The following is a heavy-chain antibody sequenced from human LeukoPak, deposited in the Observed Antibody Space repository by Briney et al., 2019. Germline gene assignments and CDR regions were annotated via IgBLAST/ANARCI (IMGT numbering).Heavy chain of an antibody. CDR2: ISYDGSNK. Sequence: GRSLRLSCAASGFTFSSYAMHWVRQAPGKGLEWVAFISYDGSNKYYADSVKGRFTISRDNSKNTLYLQMNSLRAEDTAVYYCARGYRWAAPCDSWGQGTLVTVSS. CDR3: ARGYRWAAPCDS. V-gene: IGHV3-30*03. CDR1: GFTFSSYA. J-gene: IGHJ4*02. D-gene: IGHD3-16*02.